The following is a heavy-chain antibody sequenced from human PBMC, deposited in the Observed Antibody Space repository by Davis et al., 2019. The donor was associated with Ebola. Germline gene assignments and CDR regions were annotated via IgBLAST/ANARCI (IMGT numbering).Heavy chain of an antibody. Sequence: MPSETLSLTCTVSGGSISSYYWSWIRRPPGKGLEWIGYIYYSGSTNYNPSLKSRVTISVDTSKNQFSLKLSSVTAADTAVYYCARGKYYYGMDVWGQGTTVTVSS. V-gene: IGHV4-59*01. J-gene: IGHJ6*02. CDR3: ARGKYYYGMDV. CDR1: GGSISSYY. CDR2: IYYSGST.